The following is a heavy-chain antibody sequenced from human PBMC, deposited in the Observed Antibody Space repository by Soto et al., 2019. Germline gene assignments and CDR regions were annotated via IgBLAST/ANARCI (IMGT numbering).Heavy chain of an antibody. CDR3: ARESGSYYGIDY. J-gene: IGHJ4*02. CDR2: IGGYNGNT. CDR1: GYSFTTYG. Sequence: QVQLVQSGAEVKKPGASVKVSCTASGYSFTTYGITWVRQAPGQGLEWMGWIGGYNGNTRYAEKFQGRVTMTTDIPATTVYRELKSLRSDDTAVFYCARESGSYYGIDYWGQGTLVTVSS. D-gene: IGHD1-26*01. V-gene: IGHV1-18*01.